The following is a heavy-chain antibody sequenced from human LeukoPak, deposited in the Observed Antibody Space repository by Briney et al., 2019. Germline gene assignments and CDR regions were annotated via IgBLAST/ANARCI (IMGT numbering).Heavy chain of an antibody. Sequence: ASAKVSCKASGYTFTSYDINWVRQATGQGLEWMGWMNPNSGNTGYAQKLQGRVTMTTDTSTSTAYMELRSLRSDDTAVYYCAREPKDYDFWSGETADFDYWGQGTLVTVSS. D-gene: IGHD3-3*01. V-gene: IGHV1-8*02. CDR3: AREPKDYDFWSGETADFDY. J-gene: IGHJ4*02. CDR1: GYTFTSYD. CDR2: MNPNSGNT.